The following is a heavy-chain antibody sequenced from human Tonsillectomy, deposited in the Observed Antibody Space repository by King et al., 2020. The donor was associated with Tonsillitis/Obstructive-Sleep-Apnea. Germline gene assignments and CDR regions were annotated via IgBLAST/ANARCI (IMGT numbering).Heavy chain of an antibody. D-gene: IGHD2-2*01. CDR2: ISYDGSNK. Sequence: VQLVESGGGVVQPGRSLRLSCAASGFTFSSYAMHWVRQAPGKGLEWVAVISYDGSNKYYADSVKGRFTISRDNSKNTLYLQMNSLRVDDTDVYYCSRGRYCSSTSCPEGYYYYYMDVWGKGTTVTVSS. CDR1: GFTFSSYA. V-gene: IGHV3-30*04. CDR3: SRGRYCSSTSCPEGYYYYYMDV. J-gene: IGHJ6*03.